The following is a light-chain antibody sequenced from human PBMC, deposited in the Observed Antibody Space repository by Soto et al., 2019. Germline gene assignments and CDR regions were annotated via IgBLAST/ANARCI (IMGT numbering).Light chain of an antibody. Sequence: QSALTQPPSASGSPGQSVTISCTGTRSDVGGYNYVSWYQQHPGKAPKLMIYAVNERPSGVPDRFSGSKSGNTASLTVSGLQAEDEADYYCSSYAGSNHVVFGGGTKLTVL. CDR1: RSDVGGYNY. V-gene: IGLV2-8*01. CDR3: SSYAGSNHVV. CDR2: AVN. J-gene: IGLJ2*01.